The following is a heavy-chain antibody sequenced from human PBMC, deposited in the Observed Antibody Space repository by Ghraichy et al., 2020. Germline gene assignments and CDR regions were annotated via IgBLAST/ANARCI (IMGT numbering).Heavy chain of an antibody. J-gene: IGHJ4*02. CDR1: GFTFSSYA. Sequence: GGSLRLSCAASGFTFSSYAMSWVRQAPGKGLEWVSAISGSGGSTYYADSEKGRFTISRDNSKNTLYLQMNSLRAEDTAVYYCAKARVVIISYFDYWGQGTLVTVSS. V-gene: IGHV3-23*01. CDR3: AKARVVIISYFDY. CDR2: ISGSGGST. D-gene: IGHD3-3*01.